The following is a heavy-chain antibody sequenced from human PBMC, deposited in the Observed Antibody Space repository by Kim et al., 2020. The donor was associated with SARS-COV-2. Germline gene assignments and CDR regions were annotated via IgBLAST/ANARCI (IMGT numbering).Heavy chain of an antibody. D-gene: IGHD2-21*01. CDR1: GVSISSYY. J-gene: IGHJ5*01. CDR2: IYYSGST. Sequence: SETLSLTCTVSGVSISSYYWSWIRQPPGKGLEWIGYIYYSGSTNYNPSLKSRVTISVDTSKNQIYMKLLSVNAPKTAETSRACYSWFVGFRVCFDS. CDR3: ACYSWFVGFRVCFDS. V-gene: IGHV4-59*08.